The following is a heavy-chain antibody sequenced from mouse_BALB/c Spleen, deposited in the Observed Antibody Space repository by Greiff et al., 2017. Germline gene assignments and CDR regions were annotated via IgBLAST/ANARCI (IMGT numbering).Heavy chain of an antibody. CDR3: ARYGYDEGCYCDY. D-gene: IGHD2-2*01. CDR2: ISSGGSYT. V-gene: IGHV5-9-4*01. CDR1: GFTFSSYA. Sequence: EVMLVESGGGLVKPGGSLKLSCAASGFTFSSYAMSWVRQSPEKRLAWVAEISSGGSYTYYPDTVTGRFTSARDNAKNTLYLEMSSLRSEDTAMYYCARYGYDEGCYCDYWGQGTTLTVSS. J-gene: IGHJ2*01.